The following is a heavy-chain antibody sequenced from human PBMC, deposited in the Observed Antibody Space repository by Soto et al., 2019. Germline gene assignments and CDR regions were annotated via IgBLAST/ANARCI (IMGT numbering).Heavy chain of an antibody. J-gene: IGHJ4*02. Sequence: GGSLRLSCAASGFTFSNAWMSWVRQAQGKGLEWVGRIKSKTDGGTTDYAAPVKRRFTISSDDSKNTLYLQMNSLKTEDTAFYYFTTDSSGSYDFDYWGQGTLVTVSS. CDR3: TTDSSGSYDFDY. CDR1: GFTFSNAW. CDR2: IKSKTDGGTT. D-gene: IGHD3-10*01. V-gene: IGHV3-15*01.